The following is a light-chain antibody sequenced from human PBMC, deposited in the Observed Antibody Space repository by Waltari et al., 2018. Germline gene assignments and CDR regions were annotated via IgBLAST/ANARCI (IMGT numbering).Light chain of an antibody. CDR2: SNN. CDR1: SSNVRSNT. Sequence: QSVLTQPPSASGTPGQRVTISCSGSSSNVRSNTVTWYQQLPGTAPKLLIYSNNQRPSGVPDRFSVSKSGTSASLAISGLQSEDEADYYCATWDDSLNAYVFGTGTKVTVL. J-gene: IGLJ1*01. CDR3: ATWDDSLNAYV. V-gene: IGLV1-44*01.